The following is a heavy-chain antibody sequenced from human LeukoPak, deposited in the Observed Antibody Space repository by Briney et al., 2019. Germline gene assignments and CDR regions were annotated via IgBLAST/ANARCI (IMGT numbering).Heavy chain of an antibody. Sequence: SETPSLTCTVSGDSISNYYWSWIRQPAGKGLEWIGRIYTSGSTNYNPSLKSRVTMSVDTSKNQFSLKLSSVTAADTAVYYCARDFFKTPWIPYVSMDVWGQGTTVTVSS. CDR2: IYTSGST. J-gene: IGHJ6*02. CDR3: ARDFFKTPWIPYVSMDV. D-gene: IGHD5-18*01. CDR1: GDSISNYY. V-gene: IGHV4-4*07.